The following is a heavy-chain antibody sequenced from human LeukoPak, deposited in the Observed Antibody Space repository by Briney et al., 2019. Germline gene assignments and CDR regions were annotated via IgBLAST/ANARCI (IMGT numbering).Heavy chain of an antibody. V-gene: IGHV3-66*01. CDR1: GFTVSSNY. Sequence: GGSLRLSCAASGFTVSSNYMSWVCQAPGKGLEWVSVIYSGGSTYYADSVKGRFTISRDNSKNTLYLQMNSLRAEDTAVYYCARDLFTMIVDWGQGTLVTVSS. CDR3: ARDLFTMIVD. J-gene: IGHJ4*02. CDR2: IYSGGST. D-gene: IGHD3-22*01.